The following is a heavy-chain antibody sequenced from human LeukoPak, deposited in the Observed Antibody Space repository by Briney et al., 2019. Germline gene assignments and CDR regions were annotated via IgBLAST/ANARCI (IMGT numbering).Heavy chain of an antibody. J-gene: IGHJ4*02. CDR1: GFTVSSNY. CDR3: ARDGPYYYESS. V-gene: IGHV3-66*02. CDR2: IYSGGYT. Sequence: PGGSLRLSCAASGFTVSSNYMSWVRQAPGKGLEWVSVIYSGGYTYYADSVKGRFTISRDNSKNTLYLQMNSLRAEDTAVYYCARDGPYYYESSWGQGTLVTVSS. D-gene: IGHD3-22*01.